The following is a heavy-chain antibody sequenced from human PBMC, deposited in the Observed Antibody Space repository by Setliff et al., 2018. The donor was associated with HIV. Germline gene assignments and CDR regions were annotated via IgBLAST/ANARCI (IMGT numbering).Heavy chain of an antibody. J-gene: IGHJ6*03. Sequence: GESLTISCAASGFTFSGSAMHWVRQASGKGLEWVGRIRSKANSYATTYAASVKGRFTISRDDSKNTAYLQMNSLKTEDTAVYYCVSYGDSPHYYYYMDVWGKGTTVTVSS. CDR3: VSYGDSPHYYYYMDV. V-gene: IGHV3-73*01. D-gene: IGHD5-12*01. CDR1: GFTFSGSA. CDR2: IRSKANSYAT.